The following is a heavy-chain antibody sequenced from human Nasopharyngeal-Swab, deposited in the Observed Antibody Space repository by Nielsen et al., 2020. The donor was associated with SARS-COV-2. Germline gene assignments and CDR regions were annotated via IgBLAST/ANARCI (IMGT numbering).Heavy chain of an antibody. CDR1: GFTFSSYA. D-gene: IGHD6-13*01. CDR2: ISYDGSNK. V-gene: IGHV3-30-3*01. J-gene: IGHJ4*02. CDR3: ARDGYSSSTPRTYYFDY. Sequence: GGSLRLSCAASGFTFSSYAMHWVRQAPGKGLEWVAVISYDGSNKYYADSVKGRFTISRDNSKNTLYPQMNSLRAEDTAVYYCARDGYSSSTPRTYYFDYWGQGTLVTVSS.